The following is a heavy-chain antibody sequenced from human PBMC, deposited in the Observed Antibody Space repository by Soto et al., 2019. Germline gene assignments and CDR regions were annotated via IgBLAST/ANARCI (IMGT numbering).Heavy chain of an antibody. CDR2: MEPSTGRT. CDR1: GYSFTSLD. D-gene: IGHD6-19*01. J-gene: IGHJ4*02. CDR3: ARGVSARVDY. Sequence: QVQLVQSGAEVREPGASVKVSCKASGYSFTSLDINWVRQTAGQGLEWMGWMEPSTGRTGYAQKFQGRVTMTRDTSITPAYMELTTLTSDDTAFYYCARGVSARVDYWGQGNLVSVSS. V-gene: IGHV1-8*01.